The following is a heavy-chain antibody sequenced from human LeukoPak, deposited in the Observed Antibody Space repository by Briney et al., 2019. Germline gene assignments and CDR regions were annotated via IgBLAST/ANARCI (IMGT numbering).Heavy chain of an antibody. CDR3: ARGNIVVVPAATSRAFDI. CDR2: IIPIFGTA. J-gene: IGHJ3*02. Sequence: ASVKVSCKASGGTFSSYAISWVRQAPGQGLEWMGGIIPIFGTANYAQKFQGRVTITTDESTSTAYMELSSLRSEDTAVYYCARGNIVVVPAATSRAFDIWGQGTMVTVSS. CDR1: GGTFSSYA. V-gene: IGHV1-69*05. D-gene: IGHD2-2*01.